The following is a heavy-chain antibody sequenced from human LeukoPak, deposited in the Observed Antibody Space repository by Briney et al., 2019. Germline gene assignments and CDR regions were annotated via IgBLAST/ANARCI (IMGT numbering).Heavy chain of an antibody. CDR1: GFTFSTNG. V-gene: IGHV3-7*01. Sequence: GRSLRLSCAAAGFTFSTNGMRWVRHAPGKGLEWVANIKQDGREKYYADSLKGRFTMARDNAKNSLYLQMNSLRAEDTAVYYCAGWNRSHWFDYWGQGTLVTVSS. D-gene: IGHD1-1*01. J-gene: IGHJ4*02. CDR2: IKQDGREK. CDR3: AGWNRSHWFDY.